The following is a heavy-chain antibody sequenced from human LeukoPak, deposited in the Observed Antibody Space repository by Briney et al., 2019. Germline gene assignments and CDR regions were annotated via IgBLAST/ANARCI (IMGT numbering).Heavy chain of an antibody. Sequence: ASVEVSCKASGYTFTGYYMHWVRQAPGQGLEWMGWINPNSGGTNYAQKFQGRVTMTRDTSISTAYMELSRLRSDDTAVYYCAREMGIVVVPAAYNWFDPWGQGTLVTVSS. CDR1: GYTFTGYY. CDR2: INPNSGGT. J-gene: IGHJ5*02. CDR3: AREMGIVVVPAAYNWFDP. D-gene: IGHD2-2*03. V-gene: IGHV1-2*02.